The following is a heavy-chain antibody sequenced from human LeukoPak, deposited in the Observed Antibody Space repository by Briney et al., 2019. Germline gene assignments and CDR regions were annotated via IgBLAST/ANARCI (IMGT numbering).Heavy chain of an antibody. V-gene: IGHV1-18*01. Sequence: ASVKVSCKASGYTFTSYGISWVRQAPGQGLEWMGWISAYNGNTNYAQRLQGRVAMTTDTSTSTAYMELRSLRSDDTAVYYCARDRVYDYVWGSYRPLDYWGQGTLVTVSS. J-gene: IGHJ4*02. D-gene: IGHD3-16*02. CDR2: ISAYNGNT. CDR1: GYTFTSYG. CDR3: ARDRVYDYVWGSYRPLDY.